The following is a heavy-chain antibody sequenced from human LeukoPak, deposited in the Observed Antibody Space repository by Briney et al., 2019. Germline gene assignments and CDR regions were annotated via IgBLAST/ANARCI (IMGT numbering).Heavy chain of an antibody. J-gene: IGHJ4*02. CDR2: ISGSGGST. D-gene: IGHD2-2*01. CDR3: AKSLVVVPAANPRAYFDY. CDR1: GFTFSSYA. V-gene: IGHV3-23*01. Sequence: GGSLRLSRAASGFTFSSYAMSWVRQAPGKGLEWVSAISGSGGSTYYADSVKGRFTISRDNSKNTLYLQMNSLRAEDTAVYYCAKSLVVVPAANPRAYFDYWGQGTLVTASS.